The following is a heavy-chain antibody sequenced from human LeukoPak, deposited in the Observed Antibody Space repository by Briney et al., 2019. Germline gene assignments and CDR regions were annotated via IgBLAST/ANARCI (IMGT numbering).Heavy chain of an antibody. CDR2: ISGSGGST. Sequence: GGSLRLSCAASGFTFSSYAMSWVRQAPGKGLEWVSAISGSGGSTYYADSVKGRFTISRDNSKNTLHLQMNSLRAEDTAVYYCAKGRSDILTGYYNLFDYWGQGTLVTVSS. V-gene: IGHV3-23*01. D-gene: IGHD3-9*01. J-gene: IGHJ4*02. CDR1: GFTFSSYA. CDR3: AKGRSDILTGYYNLFDY.